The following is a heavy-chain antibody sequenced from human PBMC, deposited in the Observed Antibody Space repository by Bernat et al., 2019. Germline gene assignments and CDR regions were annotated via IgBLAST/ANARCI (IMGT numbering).Heavy chain of an antibody. J-gene: IGHJ3*02. V-gene: IGHV3-9*01. CDR1: GFTFDDYA. CDR2: ISWNSVTI. CDR3: SKAVAAAVSDAFDI. D-gene: IGHD6-13*01. Sequence: EVRLVESGGGLVQPGRSLRLSCAASGFTFDDYAMYWVRQVPGKGLEWVSGISWNSVTITYADSVNGRFTISRDNAKNSLYLQMNSLRAEDTAFYYCSKAVAAAVSDAFDIWGQGTMVTVSS.